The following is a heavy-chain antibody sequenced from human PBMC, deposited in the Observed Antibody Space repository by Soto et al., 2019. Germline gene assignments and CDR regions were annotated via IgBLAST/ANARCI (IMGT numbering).Heavy chain of an antibody. J-gene: IGHJ5*02. D-gene: IGHD2-2*01. CDR3: ARVRVGVVPAAIELRWFDP. V-gene: IGHV4-31*03. CDR1: GGSISSGGYY. Sequence: QVQLQESGPGLVKPSQTLSLTCTVSGGSISSGGYYWSWIRQHPGKGLEWIGYIYYSGSTYYNPYLKSRVTISVDTSKNQFSLKLSSVTAADTAVYYCARVRVGVVPAAIELRWFDPWGQGTLVTVSS. CDR2: IYYSGST.